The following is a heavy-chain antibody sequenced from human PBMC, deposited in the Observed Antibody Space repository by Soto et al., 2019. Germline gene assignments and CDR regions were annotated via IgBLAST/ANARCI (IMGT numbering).Heavy chain of an antibody. CDR2: IKQDGSEK. Sequence: GGSLRLSCAASGFTFSSYWMSWVRQAPGKGLEWVANIKQDGSEKYYVDSVKGRFTISRDNAKNSLYLQMNSLIAEDTAVYYYARGISGPPPYDFWSGYYAALSYGMDVWGQGTTVTVSS. J-gene: IGHJ6*02. V-gene: IGHV3-7*05. D-gene: IGHD3-3*01. CDR3: ARGISGPPPYDFWSGYYAALSYGMDV. CDR1: GFTFSSYW.